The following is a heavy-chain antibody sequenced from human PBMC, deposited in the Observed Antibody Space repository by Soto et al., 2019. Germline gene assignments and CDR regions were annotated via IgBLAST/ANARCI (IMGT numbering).Heavy chain of an antibody. V-gene: IGHV3-23*01. CDR1: GFTFGSDA. CDR3: AKETSGDWGYMDV. J-gene: IGHJ6*03. D-gene: IGHD2-21*02. Sequence: EVQLLESGGGLVQPGGSLRLSWPPPGFTFGSDAMNWGRQAPGKGLEWVASITNKADRTDYAYFVEGRFTIYRDNANNMLYLQMNTMRAGDTAFYYWAKETSGDWGYMDVWGRGTTVTVSS. CDR2: ITNKADRT.